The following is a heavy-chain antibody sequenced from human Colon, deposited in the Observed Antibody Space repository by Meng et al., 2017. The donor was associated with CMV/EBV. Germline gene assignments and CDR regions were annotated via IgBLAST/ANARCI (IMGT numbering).Heavy chain of an antibody. Sequence: ASVKVSCKASGYTFTGYYTHWVRQAPGQGLEWMGWINPNRGGTNYAQKFQGRVTMTRDTTISTDYMELSGLRSDDTAVYYCARDAYLGGLAVRRFDPWGQGTLVTVSS. D-gene: IGHD6-6*01. J-gene: IGHJ5*02. CDR1: GYTFTGYY. CDR2: INPNRGGT. V-gene: IGHV1-2*02. CDR3: ARDAYLGGLAVRRFDP.